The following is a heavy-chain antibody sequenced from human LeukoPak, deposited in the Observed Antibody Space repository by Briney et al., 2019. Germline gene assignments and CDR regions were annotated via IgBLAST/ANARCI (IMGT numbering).Heavy chain of an antibody. J-gene: IGHJ6*04. CDR1: GFTVNSNS. Sequence: PGGSLRLSCTVSGFTVNSNSMSWVRQAPGKGLEWVSFIYSDNTHYSDSVKGRFTISRDNAKNSLYLQMNSLRAEDTAVYYCAELGITMIGGVWGKGTTVTISS. V-gene: IGHV3-53*01. CDR3: AELGITMIGGV. D-gene: IGHD3-10*02. CDR2: IYSDNT.